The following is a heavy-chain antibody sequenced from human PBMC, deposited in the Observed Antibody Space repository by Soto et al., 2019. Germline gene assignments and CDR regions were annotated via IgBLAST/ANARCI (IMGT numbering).Heavy chain of an antibody. D-gene: IGHD3-10*01. CDR3: AHSSNYYGSGSPVFGMDV. J-gene: IGHJ6*02. Sequence: QITLKESGPTLVKPTQTLTLTCTFSGFSLSTSGVGVGWIRQPPGKALEWLALIYWNDDKRYSPSLKSRLTITKYTSKNQVVLTMTNMDPVDTATYYCAHSSNYYGSGSPVFGMDVWGQGTTVTVSS. V-gene: IGHV2-5*01. CDR2: IYWNDDK. CDR1: GFSLSTSGVG.